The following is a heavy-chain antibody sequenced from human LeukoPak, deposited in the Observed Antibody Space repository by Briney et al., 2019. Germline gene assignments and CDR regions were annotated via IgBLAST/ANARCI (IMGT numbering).Heavy chain of an antibody. CDR2: ISDDGSNK. J-gene: IGHJ4*02. D-gene: IGHD1-26*01. CDR3: AKPGGSHYFDY. V-gene: IGHV3-30*18. Sequence: GGSLRLSCAASGFSFSGYGMHWVREAPGKGLEWVALISDDGSNKFYADSAKGRFTISRDNSKNTLYLQMNSLTAEDTAVYYCAKPGGSHYFDYWGQGTLVTVSS. CDR1: GFSFSGYG.